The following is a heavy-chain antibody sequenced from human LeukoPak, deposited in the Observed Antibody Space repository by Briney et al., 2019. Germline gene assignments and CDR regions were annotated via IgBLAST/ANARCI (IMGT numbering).Heavy chain of an antibody. J-gene: IGHJ6*03. D-gene: IGHD3-22*01. V-gene: IGHV1-69*01. CDR2: IIPIFGTA. Sequence: GASVKVSCKASGRTFSSYAISWVRQAPGQGLEWMGGIIPIFGTANCAQKFQGRVTITADESTSTAYMELSSLRSEDTAVYYCARVMDYYDSSGYSYYYYYYMDVWGKGTTVTVSS. CDR1: GRTFSSYA. CDR3: ARVMDYYDSSGYSYYYYYYMDV.